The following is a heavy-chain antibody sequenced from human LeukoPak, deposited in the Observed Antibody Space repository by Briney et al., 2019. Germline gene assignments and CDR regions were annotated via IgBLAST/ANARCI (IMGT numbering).Heavy chain of an antibody. Sequence: GGSLRLSCEASGFTFSDYYMSWIRQAPGKGLEWVAYISSRGTLIYYADSVKGRFTISRDNAKNSLYLQMNSLRAEDTAVYYCARVVVVTDPYFNYWGQGTLVTVSS. CDR2: ISSRGTLI. D-gene: IGHD2-15*01. J-gene: IGHJ4*02. V-gene: IGHV3-11*01. CDR3: ARVVVVTDPYFNY. CDR1: GFTFSDYY.